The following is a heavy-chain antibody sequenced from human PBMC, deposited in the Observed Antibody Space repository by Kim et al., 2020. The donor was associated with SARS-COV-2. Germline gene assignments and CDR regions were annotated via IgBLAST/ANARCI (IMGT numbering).Heavy chain of an antibody. CDR3: TKGTGSSSWYISH. Sequence: YYAESVKGRVTISRDNSTNTLYLTRHSLRVEDTAVYYCTKGTGSSSWYISHWGQGTQVTVSS. D-gene: IGHD6-13*01. J-gene: IGHJ4*02. V-gene: IGHV3-33*03.